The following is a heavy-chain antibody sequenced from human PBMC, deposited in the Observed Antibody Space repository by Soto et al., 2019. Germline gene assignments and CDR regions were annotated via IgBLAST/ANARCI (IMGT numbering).Heavy chain of an antibody. J-gene: IGHJ3*02. CDR1: GYSFPTYW. D-gene: IGHD3-3*01. CDR2: IYSFDSDT. CDR3: ARPITIAPGDVFDI. Sequence: AVESLKISCKGSGYSFPTYWIGCFRQMAVKGLEWMGIIYSFDSDTRYSPSFQGQVTISVDKSVSTAYLQWNSLKASDTAIYYCARPITIAPGDVFDIWGQGTLVTVSS. V-gene: IGHV5-51*01.